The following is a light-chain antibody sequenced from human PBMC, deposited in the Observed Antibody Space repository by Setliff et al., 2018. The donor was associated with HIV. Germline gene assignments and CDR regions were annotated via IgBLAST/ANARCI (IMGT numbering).Light chain of an antibody. Sequence: QSVLIQPASVSGSPGQSVTVSCTGTSSDVGSYDFVSWYQQLPGKAPKLLIYDVSDRPSGVSHRFSGSKSGNTASLTISGLQSEDEADYYCASYRPNDLGVFGTGTKVTVL. CDR2: DVS. CDR3: ASYRPNDLGV. CDR1: SSDVGSYDF. J-gene: IGLJ1*01. V-gene: IGLV2-14*03.